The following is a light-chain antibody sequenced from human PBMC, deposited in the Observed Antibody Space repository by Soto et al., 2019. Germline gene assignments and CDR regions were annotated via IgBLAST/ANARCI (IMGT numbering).Light chain of an antibody. Sequence: EVVLTQSPATLSLSPGERATLFCRANESVNDYLAWYQQRPGQAPRLLIVDASNRATCIPARFSASGSRRDFTLTISGLEPQDFAVYYCLQRFAWPPFTFVPGTKLAF. CDR1: ESVNDY. J-gene: IGKJ3*01. V-gene: IGKV3-11*02. CDR3: LQRFAWPPFT. CDR2: DAS.